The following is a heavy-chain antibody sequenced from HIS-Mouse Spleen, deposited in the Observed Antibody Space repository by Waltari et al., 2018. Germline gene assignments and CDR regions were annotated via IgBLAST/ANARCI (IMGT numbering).Heavy chain of an antibody. CDR1: GFTFDDYA. CDR2: ISWNSGSI. D-gene: IGHD2-21*02. Sequence: EVQLVESGGGLVQPGRSLRLSCAASGFTFDDYAMHWVRQAPGKGLEWVSGISWNSGSIGYADAVKGRFTISRDNAKNSLYLQMNSLRAEDTALYYCAKSALAYCGGDCYPDYWGQGTLVTVSS. CDR3: AKSALAYCGGDCYPDY. J-gene: IGHJ4*02. V-gene: IGHV3-9*01.